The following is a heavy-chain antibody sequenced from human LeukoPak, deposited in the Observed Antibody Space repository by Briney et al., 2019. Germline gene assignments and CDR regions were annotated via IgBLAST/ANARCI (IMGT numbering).Heavy chain of an antibody. CDR1: GGSFRGSF. Sequence: SETLSLTCAVHGGSFRGSFWSWIRQPPGKGLDWMGEINHSGSTKYNPSLKSRVTISVDTSKNQFSLKLSSVTAADTAVYYCARARRGYNYRGNWFDPWGQGTLVTVSS. V-gene: IGHV4-34*01. CDR2: INHSGST. D-gene: IGHD5-18*01. CDR3: ARARRGYNYRGNWFDP. J-gene: IGHJ5*02.